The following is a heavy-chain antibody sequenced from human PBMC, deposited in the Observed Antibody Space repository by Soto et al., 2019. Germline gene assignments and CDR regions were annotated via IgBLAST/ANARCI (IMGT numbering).Heavy chain of an antibody. CDR1: GFTFSDYY. CDR3: ARDLNGGIVATMDFDY. J-gene: IGHJ4*02. V-gene: IGHV3-11*01. D-gene: IGHD5-12*01. CDR2: ISSSGSTI. Sequence: PGGSLRLSCAASGFTFSDYYISWIRQAPGKGLEWVSYISSSGSTIYYADSVKGRFTISRDNAKNSLYLQMNSLRAEDTAVYYCARDLNGGIVATMDFDYWGQGTLVTVSS.